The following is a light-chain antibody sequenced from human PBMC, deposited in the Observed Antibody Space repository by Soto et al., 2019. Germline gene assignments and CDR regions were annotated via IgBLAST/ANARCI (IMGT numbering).Light chain of an antibody. CDR2: AAS. CDR3: QQSHSRVT. V-gene: IGKV1-39*01. CDR1: QSISSR. Sequence: DIQRTQSPSSLSASVGDSVTITCRASQSISSRVSWYQQKPGRAPSLLIYAASRLQSGVPSRFSASRSGTDFTLTINSLQPEDFATYYCQQSHSRVTFGQGTKVDIK. J-gene: IGKJ1*01.